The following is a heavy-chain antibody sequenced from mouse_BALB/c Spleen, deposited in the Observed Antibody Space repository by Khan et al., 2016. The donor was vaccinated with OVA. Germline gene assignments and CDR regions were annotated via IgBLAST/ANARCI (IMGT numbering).Heavy chain of an antibody. Sequence: EVQLQESGPGLVKPSQSLSLTCTVTGYSITSDYAWNWIRQFPGNKLEWMGFISYSGNTKYNPSLKSRFSITRDTSKNQFFLQLNSVTTADTATYYCARVYGGDFDYWGQGTSLTVSS. CDR1: GYSITSDYA. V-gene: IGHV3-2*02. D-gene: IGHD1-1*01. CDR2: ISYSGNT. CDR3: ARVYGGDFDY. J-gene: IGHJ2*02.